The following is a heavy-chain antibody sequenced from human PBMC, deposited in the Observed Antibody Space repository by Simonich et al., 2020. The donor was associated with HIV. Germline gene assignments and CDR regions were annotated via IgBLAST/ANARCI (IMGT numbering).Heavy chain of an antibody. CDR1: GGTFSSFA. D-gene: IGHD3-10*01. J-gene: IGHJ4*02. Sequence: QVQLVQSGAEVKKPGSSVKVSCKASGGTFSSFASSWVRQAPGLGLDGVGEITPILGTANYAQRIQGRVTITADESTSTAYMELSSLRSEDTGIYYCARKGGGRGVYYFDYWGQGTLVTVSS. CDR2: ITPILGTA. CDR3: ARKGGGRGVYYFDY. V-gene: IGHV1-69*13.